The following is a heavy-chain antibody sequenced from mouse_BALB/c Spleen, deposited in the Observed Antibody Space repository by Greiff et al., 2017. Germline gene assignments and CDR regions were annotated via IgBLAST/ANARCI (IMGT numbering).Heavy chain of an antibody. J-gene: IGHJ2*01. D-gene: IGHD1-1*01. Sequence: QVQLQQPGAELVKPGASVKLSCKASGYTFTSYWMHWVKQRPGQGLEWIGDINPSNGRTKYNQKFKSKATLTVDKSSSTAYMQLSSLTSEDSAVFYFAKLRSYVCVNYFDYGGQGTTLTVSS. CDR2: INPSNGRT. V-gene: IGHV1S81*02. CDR1: GYTFTSYW. CDR3: AKLRSYVCVNYFDY.